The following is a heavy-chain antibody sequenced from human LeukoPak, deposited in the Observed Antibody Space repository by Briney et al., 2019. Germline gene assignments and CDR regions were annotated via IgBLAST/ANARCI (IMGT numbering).Heavy chain of an antibody. CDR1: GFTVSSNY. V-gene: IGHV3-53*01. J-gene: IGHJ3*02. Sequence: GGSLRLSCAAFGFTVSSNYMSWVRQAPGKGLEWVSVIFGGGGTYYGDSVRGRFTISRDNSKNTLYLQMNSLRAEDTAIYYCTRDGEYSSSGAFDIWGQGALVTVSS. CDR3: TRDGEYSSSGAFDI. D-gene: IGHD6-6*01. CDR2: IFGGGGT.